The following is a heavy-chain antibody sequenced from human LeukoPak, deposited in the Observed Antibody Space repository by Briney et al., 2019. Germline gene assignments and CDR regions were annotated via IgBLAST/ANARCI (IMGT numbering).Heavy chain of an antibody. CDR1: GFTFSSYA. CDR3: AINPGDYDDFDY. J-gene: IGHJ4*02. V-gene: IGHV3-23*01. D-gene: IGHD4-17*01. Sequence: GSLRLSCAASGFTFSSYAMTWVRQAPGKGLEWVSAIGGPGGAPFYADSVKGRFTISRDNSNNMLYLQMNSLRADDTALYYCAINPGDYDDFDYWGQGTLVTVSS. CDR2: IGGPGGAP.